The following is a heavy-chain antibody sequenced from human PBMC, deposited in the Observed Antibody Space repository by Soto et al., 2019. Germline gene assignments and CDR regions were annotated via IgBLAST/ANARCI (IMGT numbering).Heavy chain of an antibody. D-gene: IGHD3-16*01. CDR2: INWNGGST. CDR3: ARDGGVRRLGSYYFDY. Sequence: GESLKISCAASGFTFGDYGMSWVRQAPGKGLEWVSGINWNGGSTGYADSVKGRFTISRDNAKNSLYLQMNSLRAEDTALYDCARDGGVRRLGSYYFDYWGQGTLVTVSS. CDR1: GFTFGDYG. V-gene: IGHV3-20*01. J-gene: IGHJ4*02.